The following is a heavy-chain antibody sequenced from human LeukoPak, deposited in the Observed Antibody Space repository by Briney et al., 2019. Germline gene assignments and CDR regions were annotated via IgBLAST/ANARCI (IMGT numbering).Heavy chain of an antibody. V-gene: IGHV4-39*01. CDR2: IYYSGST. CDR1: GGSISSSSYY. Sequence: PSETLSLTCTVSGGSISSSSYYWGWVRQPPGRGLGWIARIYYSGSTYYNPSLTSRVTISVDTPKNQFSLKLSAVTAAATAWYYGAICQSATFRPWSYYSANWGQGALVTVSS. D-gene: IGHD3-10*01. J-gene: IGHJ4*02. CDR3: AICQSATFRPWSYYSAN.